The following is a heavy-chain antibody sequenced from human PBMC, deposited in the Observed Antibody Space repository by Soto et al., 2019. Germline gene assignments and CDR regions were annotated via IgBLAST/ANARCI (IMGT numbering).Heavy chain of an antibody. CDR3: ARVDFGGNSYYFDY. Sequence: PVGSLRLSGVASGFTFSDYGIHWVRQAPDKGLEWVAVVWFDGSIQYYGDSVKGRFTISRDNSNNTVDLQMNNLRAEDTAVYYCARVDFGGNSYYFDYWGQGTPVTVSS. J-gene: IGHJ4*02. CDR1: GFTFSDYG. V-gene: IGHV3-33*01. CDR2: VWFDGSIQ. D-gene: IGHD1-7*01.